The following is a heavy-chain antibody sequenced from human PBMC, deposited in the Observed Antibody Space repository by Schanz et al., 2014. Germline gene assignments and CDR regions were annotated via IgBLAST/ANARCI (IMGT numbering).Heavy chain of an antibody. D-gene: IGHD3-9*01. CDR2: IYIGGNT. V-gene: IGHV3-66*01. Sequence: EVQLVESGGGLVQPGGSLRLSCAASGFSVGNKYMNWVRQAPGKGLEWVSFIYIGGNTYYADSVKGRFTISRDNSKNTRYLQMSSLRADDTAVYYCAKAADWPVTRFDPWGQGTLVTVSS. CDR3: AKAADWPVTRFDP. J-gene: IGHJ5*02. CDR1: GFSVGNKY.